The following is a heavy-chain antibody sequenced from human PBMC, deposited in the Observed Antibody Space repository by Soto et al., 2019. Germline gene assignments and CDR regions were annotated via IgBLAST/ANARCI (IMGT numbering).Heavy chain of an antibody. CDR2: FDPEDGET. CDR3: ARVPRLRFRGSNWFDP. V-gene: IGHV1-24*01. Sequence: ASVKVSCKVSGYTLTELSMHWVRQAPGKGLEWMGGFDPEDGETIYAQKFQGRVTMTRDTSTSTAYMELSSLRSEDTAVYYCARVPRLRFRGSNWFDPWGQGTLVTVSS. J-gene: IGHJ5*02. D-gene: IGHD3-3*01. CDR1: GYTLTELS.